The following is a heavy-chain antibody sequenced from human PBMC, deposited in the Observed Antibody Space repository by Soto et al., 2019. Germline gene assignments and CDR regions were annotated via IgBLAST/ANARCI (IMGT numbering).Heavy chain of an antibody. CDR2: ISSSSSVI. Sequence: GGSLILSCPASGFTFSSYSMNWVRQAPGKGLEWVSYISSSSSVIYYADSVKGRFTISRDNAKNSLYLQMNSLRVEDTAVYYCATLETAEIQTAAYWGQGTLVTVSS. CDR3: ATLETAEIQTAAY. V-gene: IGHV3-48*04. J-gene: IGHJ4*02. CDR1: GFTFSSYS. D-gene: IGHD2-15*01.